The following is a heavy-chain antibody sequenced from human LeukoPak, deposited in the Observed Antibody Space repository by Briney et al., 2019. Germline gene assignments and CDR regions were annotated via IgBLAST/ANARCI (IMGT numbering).Heavy chain of an antibody. J-gene: IGHJ3*02. CDR2: ISGSGGST. CDR1: GFTFSSYA. D-gene: IGHD2/OR15-2a*01. V-gene: IGHV3-23*01. CDR3: AKDFLLSRGFSIHGWAFDI. Sequence: GGSLRLSCAASGFTFSSYAMSWVRQAPGKGLEWVSAISGSGGSTYYADSVKGRFTISRDNSKNTLYLQMNSLRAEDTAVYYCAKDFLLSRGFSIHGWAFDIWGQGTMVTVSS.